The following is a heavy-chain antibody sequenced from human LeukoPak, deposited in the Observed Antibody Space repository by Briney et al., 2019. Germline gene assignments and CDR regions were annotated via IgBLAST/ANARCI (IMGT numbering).Heavy chain of an antibody. J-gene: IGHJ4*02. Sequence: ASVKVSCKASGYTFTSYYMHWVRQAPGQGLEWMGIINPSGGSTSYAQKFQGRVTMTTDTSTSTAYMELRSLRSDDTAVYYCARDSNNYFDYWGQGTLVTVSS. CDR1: GYTFTSYY. CDR3: ARDSNNYFDY. V-gene: IGHV1-46*01. CDR2: INPSGGST.